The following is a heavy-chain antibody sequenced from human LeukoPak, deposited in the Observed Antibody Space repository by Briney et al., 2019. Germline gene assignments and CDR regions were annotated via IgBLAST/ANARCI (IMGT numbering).Heavy chain of an antibody. CDR1: GFSVSSNS. J-gene: IGHJ4*02. V-gene: IGHV3-53*01. CDR3: AREYSSGWYPLGY. CDR2: IYSGGST. D-gene: IGHD6-19*01. Sequence: GGSLRLSCAASGFSVSSNSMSWVRQAPGKGLEWVSVIYSGGSTYYADSVKGRFTISRDNSKNTLYLQMNSLRAEDTAVYHCAREYSSGWYPLGYWGQGTLVTVFS.